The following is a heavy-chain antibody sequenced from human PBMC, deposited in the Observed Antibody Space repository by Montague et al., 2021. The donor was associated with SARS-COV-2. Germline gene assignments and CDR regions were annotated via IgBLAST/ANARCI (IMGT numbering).Heavy chain of an antibody. Sequence: SETLSLTCGVSGASVTSTNWWCWVRQPTGKGLEWIGEIYHTGNTNYSPFLKNRDSISLDKSKNQLSLRLNSVTAAATAVYYCASPREGSDYYRHFDYWGQGVLVTVSS. CDR2: IYHTGNT. D-gene: IGHD3-22*01. CDR3: ASPREGSDYYRHFDY. CDR1: GASVTSTNW. V-gene: IGHV4-4*02. J-gene: IGHJ4*02.